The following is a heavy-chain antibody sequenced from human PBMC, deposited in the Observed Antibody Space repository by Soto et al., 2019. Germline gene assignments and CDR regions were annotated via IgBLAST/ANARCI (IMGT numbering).Heavy chain of an antibody. J-gene: IGHJ3*02. V-gene: IGHV3-23*01. CDR3: AKLENYAFDI. Sequence: GGSLRLSCAASGFTFSTYGMSWVRQAPGKGLEWVSTITGSGFNTYYADSVKGRFTISRDNSKNTLYLQMNSLRAEDTAVYYCAKLENYAFDIGGQGTMVTVSS. CDR1: GFTFSTYG. CDR2: ITGSGFNT. D-gene: IGHD1-1*01.